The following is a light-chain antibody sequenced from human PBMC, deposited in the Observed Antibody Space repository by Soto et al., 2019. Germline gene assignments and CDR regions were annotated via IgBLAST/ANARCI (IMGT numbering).Light chain of an antibody. V-gene: IGLV1-40*01. J-gene: IGLJ2*01. CDR3: HSYDVSLRGPA. Sequence: QAVVTQPPPLSGAPGQRVTISCTGSRSNIGAGYDVHWYQHLPGTAPKVLIFDNSNRPSGVPDRFSGSKSGTSASLAITGLQAEDEAVYYCHSYDVSLRGPAFGGGTKLTVL. CDR1: RSNIGAGYD. CDR2: DNS.